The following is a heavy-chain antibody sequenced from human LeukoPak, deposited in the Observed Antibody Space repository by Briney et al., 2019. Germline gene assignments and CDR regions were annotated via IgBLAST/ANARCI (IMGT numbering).Heavy chain of an antibody. J-gene: IGHJ4*02. CDR3: AREASSSWRHSDY. CDR1: GFTFSSYT. V-gene: IGHV3-21*01. D-gene: IGHD6-13*01. CDR2: ISSSSDDI. Sequence: GGSLRLSCAASGFTFSSYTMNWVRQAPGKGLEWVSSISSSSDDIYYTDSVKGRFTISRDNAKNSLYLQMNSLRAEDTAVYYCAREASSSWRHSDYWGQGTLVTVSS.